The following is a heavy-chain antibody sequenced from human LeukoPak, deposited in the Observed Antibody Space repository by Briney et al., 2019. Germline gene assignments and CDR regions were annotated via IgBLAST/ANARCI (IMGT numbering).Heavy chain of an antibody. CDR1: GYTFTFYH. Sequence: ASVKVSCKAFGYTFTFYHMHWLRVAPGQGLEWMGWINPHSGDTKYAQKFQGRVTMTRDTSISTAYMELSRLRSDETALYYCARGLDDYSLLVDYWGQGALVTVSS. J-gene: IGHJ4*02. CDR3: ARGLDDYSLLVDY. CDR2: INPHSGDT. D-gene: IGHD2-15*01. V-gene: IGHV1-2*02.